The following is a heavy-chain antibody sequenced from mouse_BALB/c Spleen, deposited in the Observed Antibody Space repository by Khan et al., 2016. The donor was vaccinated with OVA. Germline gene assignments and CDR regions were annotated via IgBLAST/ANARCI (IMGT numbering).Heavy chain of an antibody. Sequence: QIQLVQSEPELKKPGETVKISCKASGYTFTNYGMNWVLQSPGKALKWMGWINTYTGEPTYADDFKGRFAFSLETSASTAFLQINNLKNEDTATYFCARPPYFSYTLDYWGQGTPGTVSS. V-gene: IGHV9-3-1*01. CDR1: GYTFTNYG. CDR3: ARPPYFSYTLDY. J-gene: IGHJ4*01. D-gene: IGHD2-10*01. CDR2: INTYTGEP.